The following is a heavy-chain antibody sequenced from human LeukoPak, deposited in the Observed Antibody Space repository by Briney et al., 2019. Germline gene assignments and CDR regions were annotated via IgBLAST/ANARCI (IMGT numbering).Heavy chain of an antibody. J-gene: IGHJ3*02. V-gene: IGHV4-30-4*01. Sequence: SRTLSLTCTVSGASIRSGDYYWSWIRQPPGKGLEWLGYIYDSGSTYYNPSLKSRITISVDTSENRFSLKLSSVTATDTAVYYCARDCSGGSCYGAFDIWGQGTMVTVSS. CDR2: IYDSGST. D-gene: IGHD2-15*01. CDR1: GASIRSGDYY. CDR3: ARDCSGGSCYGAFDI.